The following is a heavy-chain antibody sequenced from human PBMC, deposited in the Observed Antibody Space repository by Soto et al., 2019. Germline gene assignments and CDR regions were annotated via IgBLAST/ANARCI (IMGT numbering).Heavy chain of an antibody. CDR3: ARDLVAVAGSPIHGMDV. V-gene: IGHV3-48*03. Sequence: GASKSLSCAASGFTFSSYVMNWVRPAPGKGLEWVSYISSSGSTIYYADSAKGRSTISRDNAKNSLYLQMNSLRAEDTAVYYCARDLVAVAGSPIHGMDVWGQGTTVTVSS. J-gene: IGHJ6*02. D-gene: IGHD6-19*01. CDR2: ISSSGSTI. CDR1: GFTFSSYV.